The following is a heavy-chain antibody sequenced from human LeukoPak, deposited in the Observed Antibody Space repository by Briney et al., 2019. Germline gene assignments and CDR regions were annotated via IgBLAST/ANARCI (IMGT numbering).Heavy chain of an antibody. V-gene: IGHV4-38-2*02. CDR3: ARDLDYDILGDH. Sequence: PSETLSLTCTVSGYSISSGYYWGWVRQPPGKGREGIGSIYHGGRTYCNPSLKSRVTMSIGTSKNQVSLRLSSVTAADTAVYYCARDLDYDILGDHWGQGTLVTVSS. CDR2: IYHGGRT. J-gene: IGHJ4*02. CDR1: GYSISSGYY. D-gene: IGHD3-9*01.